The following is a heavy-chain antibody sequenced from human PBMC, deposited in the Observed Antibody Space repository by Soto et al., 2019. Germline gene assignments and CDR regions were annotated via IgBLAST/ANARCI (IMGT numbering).Heavy chain of an antibody. V-gene: IGHV3-11*01. D-gene: IGHD6-19*01. Sequence: SLSLSCAASGFTFSDYYMSWIRQAPGKGLEWVSYISSSGSTIYYADSVKGRFTISRDNAKNSLYLQMNSLRAEDTAVYYCATAVAGATEPNWFDPWGQGTLVTV. CDR1: GFTFSDYY. CDR3: ATAVAGATEPNWFDP. J-gene: IGHJ5*02. CDR2: ISSSGSTI.